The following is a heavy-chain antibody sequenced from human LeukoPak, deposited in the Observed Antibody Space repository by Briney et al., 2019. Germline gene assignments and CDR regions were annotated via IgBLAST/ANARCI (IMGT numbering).Heavy chain of an antibody. CDR1: GVSFSGYY. Sequence: SETLSLTCAVYGVSFSGYYWSWIRQPPGKGLEWIGEINHSGSTKYNPSLKSRVTISVDTSKNQFSLKLSSVTAADTAVYYCARGGVGTGDGGLDFGYWGQGTLVTVSS. J-gene: IGHJ4*02. V-gene: IGHV4-34*01. CDR2: INHSGST. CDR3: ARGGVGTGDGGLDFGY. D-gene: IGHD7-27*01.